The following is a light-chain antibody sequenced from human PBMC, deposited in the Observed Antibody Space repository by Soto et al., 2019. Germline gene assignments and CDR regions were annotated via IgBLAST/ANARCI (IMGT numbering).Light chain of an antibody. J-gene: IGLJ1*01. V-gene: IGLV1-47*02. Sequence: QSVLTQPPSASGTPGQRVTISCSGSSSNIGSNYVYWYQQLPGTAPRLLIYSYNERPSGVPDRFSGSKSGTSASLAISGLRSEDEADYYCAAWDDSLSGYVFGTGTKVPS. CDR3: AAWDDSLSGYV. CDR2: SYN. CDR1: SSNIGSNY.